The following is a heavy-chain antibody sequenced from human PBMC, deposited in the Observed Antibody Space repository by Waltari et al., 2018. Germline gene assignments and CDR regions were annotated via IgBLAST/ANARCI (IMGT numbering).Heavy chain of an antibody. CDR1: GGSISSYY. CDR3: ARGAAGTDYYYYYMDV. V-gene: IGHV4-4*07. Sequence: QVQLQESGPGLVKPSETLSLTCTVSGGSISSYYSTWIRQPAGKGLEWIGRIYTSGSTNYNPSLKSRVTMSVDTSKNQFSLKLSSVTAADTAVYYCARGAAGTDYYYYYMDVWGKGTTVTISS. D-gene: IGHD6-13*01. J-gene: IGHJ6*03. CDR2: IYTSGST.